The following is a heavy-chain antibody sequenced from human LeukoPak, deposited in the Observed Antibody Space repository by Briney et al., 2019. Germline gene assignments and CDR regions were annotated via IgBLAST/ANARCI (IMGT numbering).Heavy chain of an antibody. CDR1: GFTVDSNY. Sequence: EGSLRLSCAASGFTVDSNYLSWVRQAPGKGLEWVSTIYTGGNTYYAASVKGRFTISRDFSKNTVFLHMNSLRAEDTAMYYCARGDDSGYYDYFDYWGQGALVTVSS. V-gene: IGHV3-53*01. J-gene: IGHJ4*02. CDR3: ARGDDSGYYDYFDY. D-gene: IGHD3-22*01. CDR2: IYTGGNT.